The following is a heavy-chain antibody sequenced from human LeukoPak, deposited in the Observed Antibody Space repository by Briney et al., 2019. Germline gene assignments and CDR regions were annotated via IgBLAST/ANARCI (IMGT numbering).Heavy chain of an antibody. CDR1: GFTFSSYW. V-gene: IGHV3-21*01. D-gene: IGHD4-17*01. CDR3: ARAFYGDYSGLDY. Sequence: PGGSLRLSCAASGFTFSSYWMSWVRQAPGKGLEWVSSISSSSSYIYYADSVKGRFTISRDNAKNSLYLQMNSLRAEDTAVYYCARAFYGDYSGLDYWGQGTLVTVSS. CDR2: ISSSSSYI. J-gene: IGHJ4*02.